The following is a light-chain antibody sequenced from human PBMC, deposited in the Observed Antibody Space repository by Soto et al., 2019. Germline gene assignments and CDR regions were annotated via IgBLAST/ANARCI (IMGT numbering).Light chain of an antibody. Sequence: DIQVTQSPPTLSASVGDRVTITCRASQTISTWMAWYQQKPGKAPKLLVYDASTLQSGVASRFSGSGSGTEFTLISSSLQPDDSAIYYCQQYTNTNNPWMFGQGTKVEI. V-gene: IGKV1-5*01. J-gene: IGKJ1*01. CDR1: QTISTW. CDR2: DAS. CDR3: QQYTNTNNPWM.